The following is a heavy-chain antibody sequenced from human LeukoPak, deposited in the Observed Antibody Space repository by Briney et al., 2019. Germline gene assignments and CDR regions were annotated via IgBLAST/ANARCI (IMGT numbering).Heavy chain of an antibody. D-gene: IGHD2-2*01. Sequence: GGSLRLSCAASGFTFSSYSMNWVRQAPGKGLEWVSSISSSSSYIYYADSVKGRFTISRDNAKNSLFLQMNSLRAEDTAVYYCARDWGRLTYCSGTNCPDAFDLWGQGTMVTVSS. J-gene: IGHJ3*01. V-gene: IGHV3-21*01. CDR3: ARDWGRLTYCSGTNCPDAFDL. CDR1: GFTFSSYS. CDR2: ISSSSSYI.